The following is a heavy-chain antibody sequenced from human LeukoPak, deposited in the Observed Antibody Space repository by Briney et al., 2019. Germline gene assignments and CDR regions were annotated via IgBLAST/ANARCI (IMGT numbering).Heavy chain of an antibody. CDR1: GYTFTGYY. J-gene: IGHJ6*03. V-gene: IGHV1-2*02. CDR3: ARDLGITGSQWVMDV. Sequence: GASVKVSCKASGYTFTGYYMHWVRQAPGQGLEWMGWINPNSGGTNYAQKFQGRVTMTRDTSISTAYMELSRLRSDDTAVYYCARDLGITGSQWVMDVWGKGTTVTVFS. CDR2: INPNSGGT. D-gene: IGHD1-20*01.